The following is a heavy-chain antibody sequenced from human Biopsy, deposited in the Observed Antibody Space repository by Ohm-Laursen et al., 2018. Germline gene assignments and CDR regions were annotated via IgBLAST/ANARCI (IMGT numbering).Heavy chain of an antibody. D-gene: IGHD2-2*01. V-gene: IGHV3-33*01. CDR2: IWDNGNNK. CDR1: GFDFSSYG. CDR3: ARDVFCTTTSCYLFEY. J-gene: IGHJ4*02. Sequence: SLRLSCSASGFDFSSYGMHWVRQTPGKGLEWVALIWDNGNNKYYADSMNGRFTISRDNAKDTLYLEMNSLRAEDTAVYYCARDVFCTTTSCYLFEYWGQGTLVTVSS.